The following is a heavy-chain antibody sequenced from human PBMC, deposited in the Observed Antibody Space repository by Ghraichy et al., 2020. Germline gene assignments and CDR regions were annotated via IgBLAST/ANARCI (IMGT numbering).Heavy chain of an antibody. J-gene: IGHJ4*02. CDR2: IYYSGST. Sequence: ETLSLTCTVSGGSVSSGSYYWSWIRQPPGKGLEWIGYIYYSGSTNYNPSLKSRVTISVDTSKNQFSLKLSSVTAADTAVYYCARLAAAYSSSWHFDYWGQGTLVTVSS. V-gene: IGHV4-61*01. CDR1: GGSVSSGSYY. D-gene: IGHD6-13*01. CDR3: ARLAAAYSSSWHFDY.